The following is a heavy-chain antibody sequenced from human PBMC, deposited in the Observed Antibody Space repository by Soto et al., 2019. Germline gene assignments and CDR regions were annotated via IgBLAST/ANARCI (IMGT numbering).Heavy chain of an antibody. J-gene: IGHJ4*02. CDR3: ARSEWELLDQYYFDY. CDR1: GCSISSYY. CDR2: IYYSGST. Sequence: SETLSLSCTVSGCSISSYYWGWIRQPPGKGLEWIGYIYYSGSTNYNPSLKSRVTISVDTSKNQFSLKLSSVTAADTAVYYCARSEWELLDQYYFDYWGQGTLVTVSS. V-gene: IGHV4-59*01. D-gene: IGHD1-26*01.